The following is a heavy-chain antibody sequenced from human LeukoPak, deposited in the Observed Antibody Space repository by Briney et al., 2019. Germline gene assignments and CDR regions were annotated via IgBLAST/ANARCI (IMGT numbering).Heavy chain of an antibody. CDR2: FYVGGAT. CDR1: GFSVTNNY. D-gene: IGHD2-2*01. V-gene: IGHV3-53*01. J-gene: IGHJ4*02. Sequence: GGSLRLSCAVSGFSVTNNYMSWVRQAPGKGLEWVSVFYVGGATYYADSVKGRFTISRDNSKNTLYLQMNSLRAEDTAVYYCARVYCSSTSCPLDYWGQGTLVTVSS. CDR3: ARVYCSSTSCPLDY.